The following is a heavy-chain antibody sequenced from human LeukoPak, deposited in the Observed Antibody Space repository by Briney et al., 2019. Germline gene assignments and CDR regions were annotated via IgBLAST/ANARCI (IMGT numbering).Heavy chain of an antibody. J-gene: IGHJ4*02. V-gene: IGHV4-38-2*02. Sequence: SETLSLTCTVSGYSISSGYFWGWIRQPPGKGLEWIGTISYSKGAYYNTSLKSRVTMSIDTSKSQFSLKLTSVTAADTAVYFCARGLVDYELPKGYIDYWGQGTLVTVSS. CDR2: ISYSKGA. CDR3: ARGLVDYELPKGYIDY. D-gene: IGHD4-17*01. CDR1: GYSISSGYF.